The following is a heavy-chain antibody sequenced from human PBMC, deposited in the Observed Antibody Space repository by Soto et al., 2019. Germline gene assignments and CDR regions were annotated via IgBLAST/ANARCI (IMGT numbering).Heavy chain of an antibody. D-gene: IGHD6-19*01. CDR2: ITDSGYTA. CDR1: GFSFGTFV. CDR3: AKNGQWLATPPEA. Sequence: GGSLRLSCAASGFSFGTFVITWFRQAPGGGLEWVASITDSGYTASSAETVEGGFTVSRDNSKNKLHLQMNDLRAEDTATYYCAKNGQWLATPPEAWGQGTLVTVSS. V-gene: IGHV3-23*01. J-gene: IGHJ4*02.